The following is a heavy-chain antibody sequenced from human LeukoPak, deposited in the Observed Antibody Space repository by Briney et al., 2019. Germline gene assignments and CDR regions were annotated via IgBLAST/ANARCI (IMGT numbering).Heavy chain of an antibody. CDR1: GYSISSSSYY. J-gene: IGHJ6*03. V-gene: IGHV4-39*01. CDR3: ARHPDYDFWSGPLGYYYMDV. Sequence: PSETLSLTCAVSGYSISSSSYYWGWIRQPPGKGLEWIGSIYYSGSTYYNPSLKSRVTISVDTSKNQFSLKLSSVTAADTAVYYCARHPDYDFWSGPLGYYYMDVWGKGTTVTVSS. D-gene: IGHD3-3*01. CDR2: IYYSGST.